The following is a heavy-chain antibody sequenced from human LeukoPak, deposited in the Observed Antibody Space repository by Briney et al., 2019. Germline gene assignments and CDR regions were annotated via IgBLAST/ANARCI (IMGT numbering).Heavy chain of an antibody. Sequence: PGGSLRLSCASSGFTFSTYWMTWVRQAPGKGLEWVANIKQDGSEKYYVDSVKGRFTISRDNAKNSLYLQMNSLRGEDTAVYYCVKFRGQLLSSYYFDYWGQGTLVTVSS. D-gene: IGHD2-2*01. J-gene: IGHJ4*02. CDR1: GFTFSTYW. V-gene: IGHV3-7*03. CDR3: VKFRGQLLSSYYFDY. CDR2: IKQDGSEK.